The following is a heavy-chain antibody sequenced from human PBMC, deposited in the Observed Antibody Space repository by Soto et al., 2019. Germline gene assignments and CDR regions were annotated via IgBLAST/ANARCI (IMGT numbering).Heavy chain of an antibody. Sequence: PGGSLRLSCAASGFTFSSYWMSWVRQAPGKGLEWVANIKQDGSEKYYVDSVKGRFTISRDNAKNSLYLQMNSLRAEDTAVYYCARDTIPSICSGGSCYPDYAAFDIWGQGTMVTVSS. CDR2: IKQDGSEK. V-gene: IGHV3-7*01. J-gene: IGHJ3*02. D-gene: IGHD2-15*01. CDR1: GFTFSSYW. CDR3: ARDTIPSICSGGSCYPDYAAFDI.